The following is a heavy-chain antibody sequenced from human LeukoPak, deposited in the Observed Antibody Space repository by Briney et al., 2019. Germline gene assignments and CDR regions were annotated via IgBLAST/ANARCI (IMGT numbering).Heavy chain of an antibody. CDR2: IYYTGST. D-gene: IGHD1-1*01. CDR1: GGSISSYY. CDR3: AREAGSGWFDH. Sequence: SETLSLTCTVSGGSISSYYWSWIRQPPGKGLEWIGYIYYTGSTYYNPSLKSRVTISLDTSKNQFSLKLTSVTAADTAIYYCAREAGSGWFDHWGQGTLVTVSS. J-gene: IGHJ5*02. V-gene: IGHV4-59*01.